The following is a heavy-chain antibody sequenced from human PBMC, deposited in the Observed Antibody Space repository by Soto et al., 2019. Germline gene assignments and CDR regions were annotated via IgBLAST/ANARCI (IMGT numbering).Heavy chain of an antibody. V-gene: IGHV1-2*04. Sequence: ASVTVSCTASGYTFTGYYMHWVRQAPGQGLEWMGWINPNSGGTNYAQKFQGWVTMTRDTSISTAYMELSRLRSDDTAVYYCAIGTDPDAFDIWGQGTMVTVSS. CDR3: AIGTDPDAFDI. J-gene: IGHJ3*02. CDR1: GYTFTGYY. CDR2: INPNSGGT.